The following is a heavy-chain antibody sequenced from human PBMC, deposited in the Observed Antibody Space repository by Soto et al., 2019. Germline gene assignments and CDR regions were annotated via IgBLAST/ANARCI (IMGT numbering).Heavy chain of an antibody. V-gene: IGHV3-74*01. CDR3: ARLPNKSPQN. J-gene: IGHJ1*01. CDR1: GFTFSSYW. Sequence: EVHLVESGGGLVQPGGSLRLSCAASGFTFSSYWMHWVRQAPGKGLVWVSSISSDASSTSYADPVKGRFTISRDNAKNTVFLQMTSVRAEDTAVYYCARLPNKSPQNWGQGTLVIVSP. CDR2: ISSDASST.